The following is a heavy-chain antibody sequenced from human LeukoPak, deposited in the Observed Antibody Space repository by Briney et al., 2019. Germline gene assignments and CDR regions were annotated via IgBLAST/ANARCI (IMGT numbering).Heavy chain of an antibody. D-gene: IGHD3-10*01. CDR3: ARTITMVRGVLYYCYYGMDV. CDR2: ISSSGSTI. V-gene: IGHV3-48*03. Sequence: GGSLRLSCAASGFTFSSYEMNWVRQAPGKGLEWVSYISSSGSTIYYADSVKGRFTISRDNAKNSLYLQMNSLRAEDTAVYYCARTITMVRGVLYYCYYGMDVWGQGTTVTVSS. CDR1: GFTFSSYE. J-gene: IGHJ6*02.